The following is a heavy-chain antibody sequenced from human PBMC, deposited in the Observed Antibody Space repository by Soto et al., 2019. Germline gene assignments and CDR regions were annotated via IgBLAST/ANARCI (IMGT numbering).Heavy chain of an antibody. CDR1: GGSFGGFY. D-gene: IGHD3-3*01. J-gene: IGHJ6*02. CDR3: ARGGPPVFGVDYYGMDV. CDR2: INHSGST. V-gene: IGHV4-34*01. Sequence: SQTLSLTCAVYGGSFGGFYWSWIRQPPGKGLEWIGEINHSGSTNYNPSLKSRVTIPVDTSKNQFSLKLSSVTAADTAVYYCARGGPPVFGVDYYGMDVWGQGTTVTVSS.